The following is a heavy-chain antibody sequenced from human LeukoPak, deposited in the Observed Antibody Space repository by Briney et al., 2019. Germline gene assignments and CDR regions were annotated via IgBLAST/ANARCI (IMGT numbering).Heavy chain of an antibody. CDR2: IYYSGST. CDR3: ARVGQFCSSTSCARYYYYGMDV. J-gene: IGHJ6*02. V-gene: IGHV4-59*01. CDR1: GGSISSYY. Sequence: PSETLSLTCTVSGGSISSYYWSWTRQPPGKGLEWIGYIYYSGSTNYNPSLKSRVTISVDTSKNQFSLKLSSVTAADTAVYYCARVGQFCSSTSCARYYYYGMDVWGQGTTVTVSS. D-gene: IGHD2-2*01.